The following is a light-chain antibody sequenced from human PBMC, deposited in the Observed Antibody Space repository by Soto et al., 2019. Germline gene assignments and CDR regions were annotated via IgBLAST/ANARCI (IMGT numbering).Light chain of an antibody. CDR1: QSVSSSY. CDR2: GAS. CDR3: QRYGSSPGYT. J-gene: IGKJ2*01. Sequence: PGERATLSCRASQSVSSSYLAWYQQKPGQAPRLLIYGASSRATGIPDRFSGSGSGTDFTLTISRLEPEDFAVYYCQRYGSSPGYTFAQGTKLEIK. V-gene: IGKV3-20*01.